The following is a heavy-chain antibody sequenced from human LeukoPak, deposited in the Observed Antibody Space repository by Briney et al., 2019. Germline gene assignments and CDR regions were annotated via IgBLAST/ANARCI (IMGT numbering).Heavy chain of an antibody. CDR3: ASPGGQQLVPFFDY. J-gene: IGHJ4*02. CDR1: GFTFSSYS. V-gene: IGHV3-48*01. D-gene: IGHD6-13*01. Sequence: PGGSLRLSCAASGFTFSSYSMNWVRQAPGKGLEWVSYISSSSSTIYYADSVKGRFTISRDNAKNSLYLQMNSLRAEDTAVYYCASPGGQQLVPFFDYWGQGTLVTVSS. CDR2: ISSSSSTI.